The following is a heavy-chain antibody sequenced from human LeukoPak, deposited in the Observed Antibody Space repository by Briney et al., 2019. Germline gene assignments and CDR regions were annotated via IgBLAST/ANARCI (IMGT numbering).Heavy chain of an antibody. CDR3: ARLSSGWYGGFD. Sequence: ASVKVSCKASGYTFTSYYMYWVRQAPGQGLEWMGMINPSGGSTTYAQKFQGRVTMTRDTSISTAYMELSRLRSDDTAVYYCARLSSGWYGGFDWGQGTLVTVSS. V-gene: IGHV1-46*01. D-gene: IGHD6-19*01. CDR1: GYTFTSYY. J-gene: IGHJ4*02. CDR2: INPSGGST.